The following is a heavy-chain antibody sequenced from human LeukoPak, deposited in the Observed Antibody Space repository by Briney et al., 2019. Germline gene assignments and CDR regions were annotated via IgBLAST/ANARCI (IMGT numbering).Heavy chain of an antibody. V-gene: IGHV3-48*03. CDR2: ISSSGSTI. D-gene: IGHD3-22*01. CDR1: GFTFSSYE. J-gene: IGHJ4*02. Sequence: GGSLRLSCAASGFTFSSYEMNWVRQAAGKGLEWVSYISSSGSTIYYADSVKGRFTISRDNAKNSLYLQMNSLRAEDTAVYYCARDLKHYYDSSGVDYWGQGTLVTVSS. CDR3: ARDLKHYYDSSGVDY.